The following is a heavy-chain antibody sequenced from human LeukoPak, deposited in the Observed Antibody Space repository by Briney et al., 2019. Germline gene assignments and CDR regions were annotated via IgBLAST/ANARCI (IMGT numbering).Heavy chain of an antibody. CDR2: IFPDDSDN. J-gene: IGHJ6*02. V-gene: IGHV5-51*01. Sequence: GEALKISCKGSGYTFTDYWIGWVRQMPGKGLEWMGIIFPDDSDNKYSPPFQGQVTTSVDKSTSTAYLQWSGLKASDSAMYYCGRHGVAGGTGGRCFKSFHYYGMDVWGQGTTVTVSS. CDR3: GRHGVAGGTGGRCFKSFHYYGMDV. D-gene: IGHD2-15*01. CDR1: GYTFTDYW.